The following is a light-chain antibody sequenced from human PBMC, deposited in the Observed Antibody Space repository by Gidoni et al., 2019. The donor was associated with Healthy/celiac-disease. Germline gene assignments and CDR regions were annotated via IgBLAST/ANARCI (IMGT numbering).Light chain of an antibody. Sequence: AIQLTQSPSSLSASVGDRVTITCRASQGISSALACYQQKPGKAPKLLIYDASSLESGVPSRFSGSGSGTDFTLTISSLQTEDFATYYCQQFNSYPHSFGGGTKVEIK. V-gene: IGKV1-13*02. CDR2: DAS. CDR3: QQFNSYPHS. CDR1: QGISSA. J-gene: IGKJ4*01.